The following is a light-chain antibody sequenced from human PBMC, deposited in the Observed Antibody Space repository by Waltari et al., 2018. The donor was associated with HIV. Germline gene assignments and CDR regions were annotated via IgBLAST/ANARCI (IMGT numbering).Light chain of an antibody. CDR1: SSNIGGFY. Sequence: QSVLTQPPSVSAAPGQTVTISCSGSSSNIGGFYVSWYQQFPGTPPKLIIYDNNQWPSGIPDRFSGSKSGTSATLDITGLQTGDEADYYCGTWDTSLRALVFGGGTKVTVL. J-gene: IGLJ3*02. V-gene: IGLV1-51*01. CDR3: GTWDTSLRALV. CDR2: DNN.